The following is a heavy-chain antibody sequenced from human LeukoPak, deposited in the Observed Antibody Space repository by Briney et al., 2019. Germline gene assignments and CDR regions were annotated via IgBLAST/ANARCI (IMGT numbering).Heavy chain of an antibody. Sequence: PGTSLRLSCAASGFTFSRYDMHWVRQAPGKGLEWVAVIRDDGTRAYYADSVKGRFTVSRDNSESTLFLQMNSLRPEDTPVYYCVKKVVPYISSGYDMAVWGQGTTVTVSS. V-gene: IGHV3-30*18. CDR1: GFTFSRYD. CDR3: VKKVVPYISSGYDMAV. CDR2: IRDDGTRA. J-gene: IGHJ6*02. D-gene: IGHD3-10*01.